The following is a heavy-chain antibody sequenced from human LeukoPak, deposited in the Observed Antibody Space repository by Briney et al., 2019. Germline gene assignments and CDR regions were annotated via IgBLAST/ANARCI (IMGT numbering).Heavy chain of an antibody. CDR1: GGSISSGDYY. J-gene: IGHJ3*02. CDR3: ARAEQLVRGAFDI. V-gene: IGHV4-30-4*08. CDR2: IYYSGST. D-gene: IGHD6-13*01. Sequence: SETLPLTCTVSGGSISSGDYYWSWIRQPPGKGLEWIGYIYYSGSTYYNPPLKSRVTISVDTSKNQFSLKLSSVTAADTAVYYCARAEQLVRGAFDIWGQGTMVTVSS.